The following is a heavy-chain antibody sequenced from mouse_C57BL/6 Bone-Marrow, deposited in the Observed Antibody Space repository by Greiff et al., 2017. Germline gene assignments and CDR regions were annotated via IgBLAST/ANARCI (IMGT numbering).Heavy chain of an antibody. D-gene: IGHD2-1*01. J-gene: IGHJ3*01. V-gene: IGHV5-6*01. CDR1: GFTFSSYG. CDR2: ISSGGSYT. Sequence: EVKLVESGGDLVKPGGSLKLSCAASGFTFSSYGMSWVRQPPDKRLAWVATISSGGSYTYYPDSVKGRFTISRDNAKNTLYLQMSSLKSEDTAMYYWARHDYGNPFAYWGQGTLVTVSA. CDR3: ARHDYGNPFAY.